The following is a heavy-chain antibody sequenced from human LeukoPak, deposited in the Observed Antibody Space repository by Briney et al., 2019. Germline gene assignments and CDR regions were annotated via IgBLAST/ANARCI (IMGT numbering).Heavy chain of an antibody. D-gene: IGHD6-13*01. CDR3: ARGTESYEQQPFDY. Sequence: SETLSLTCTVSGGSISSYYWSWIRQPPGKGLEWIGYIYYSGSTNYNPSLKSRVTISVDTSKNQYSLKLSSVTAADTAVYYCARGTESYEQQPFDYWGQGTLVTVSS. CDR2: IYYSGST. CDR1: GGSISSYY. J-gene: IGHJ4*02. V-gene: IGHV4-59*01.